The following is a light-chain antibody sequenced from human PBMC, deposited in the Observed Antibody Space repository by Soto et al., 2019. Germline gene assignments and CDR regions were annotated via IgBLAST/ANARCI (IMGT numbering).Light chain of an antibody. CDR1: QSVSSNY. V-gene: IGKV3-20*01. J-gene: IGKJ1*01. CDR3: QEYRSSTT. CDR2: DVS. Sequence: EIVLTQSPGTLSLSPGERATLSCRSSQSVSSNYLAWYQQKPDQAPRLVIYDVSGRATGIPDRFSGSGSGTHFTLHISRLEPEDFAVYYCQEYRSSTTCGQATKAEIK.